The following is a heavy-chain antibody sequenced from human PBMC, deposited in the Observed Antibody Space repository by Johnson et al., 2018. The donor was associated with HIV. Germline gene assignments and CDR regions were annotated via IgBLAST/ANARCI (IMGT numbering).Heavy chain of an antibody. V-gene: IGHV3-66*02. D-gene: IGHD3-3*01. CDR1: GFTVTNNY. CDR3: ARTSLEWLLFAFDI. J-gene: IGHJ3*02. Sequence: MQLVESGGGLVQPGRSLRLSCAASGFTVTNNYMSWVRQAPGKGLEWVSCIYSGGSTYYADSVKCRFTISRDNSKNTLYLQMNSLRAEDTAVYYCARTSLEWLLFAFDIWGQGTMVTVSS. CDR2: IYSGGST.